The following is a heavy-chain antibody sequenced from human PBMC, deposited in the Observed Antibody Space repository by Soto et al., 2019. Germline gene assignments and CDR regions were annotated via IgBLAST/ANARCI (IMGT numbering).Heavy chain of an antibody. V-gene: IGHV3-30*03. D-gene: IGHD5-12*01. CDR1: GFTFSNYG. J-gene: IGHJ4*02. CDR2: ISYDGGNK. Sequence: QVQLVESGGGVVQPGRSLRLSCAASGFTFSNYGMHWARQAPGKGLEWVAGISYDGGNKYYADSVKGRFTISRDNSKNNLYLQMNTLRTEDTAVYYCAGGWYFFDYCGQGTLVTVSS. CDR3: AGGWYFFDY.